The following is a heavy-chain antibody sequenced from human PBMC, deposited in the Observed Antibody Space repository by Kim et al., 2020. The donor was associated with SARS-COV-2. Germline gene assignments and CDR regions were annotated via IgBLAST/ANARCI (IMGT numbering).Heavy chain of an antibody. D-gene: IGHD6-13*01. CDR2: IYASGST. CDR3: SRDPEAYSITWYAFDV. Sequence: SETLSLTCTVSGGSINNYYWSWVRQPAGKGLEWIGRIYASGSTSYNPSLKSRVTMSVDTSKNQFSLELTSVTAADTAMYFCSRDPEAYSITWYAFDVWGPGTMVSVSS. CDR1: GGSINNYY. J-gene: IGHJ3*01. V-gene: IGHV4-4*07.